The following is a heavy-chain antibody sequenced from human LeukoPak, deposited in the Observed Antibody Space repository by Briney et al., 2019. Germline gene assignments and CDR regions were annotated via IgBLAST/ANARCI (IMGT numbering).Heavy chain of an antibody. J-gene: IGHJ4*02. D-gene: IGHD3-22*01. Sequence: SDTLSLTCTVSGDSISTSKSYWGWIRQPPGKGLEWIGSIYYSGSTYYNPSLKSRVTISVDTSKNQFSLKLSSVTAADTAVYYCVRVRYYDSSGYYYIGYWGQGTLVTVSS. CDR1: GDSISTSKSY. CDR3: VRVRYYDSSGYYYIGY. CDR2: IYYSGST. V-gene: IGHV4-39*07.